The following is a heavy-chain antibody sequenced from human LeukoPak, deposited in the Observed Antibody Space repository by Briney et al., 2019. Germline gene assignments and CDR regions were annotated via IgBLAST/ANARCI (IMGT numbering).Heavy chain of an antibody. V-gene: IGHV3-21*01. CDR2: ISSSSYI. D-gene: IGHD3-16*02. CDR1: GFTFSSYT. Sequence: PGGSLRLSCAASGFTFSSYTMNWVRQAPGEGLEWVSSISSSSYIYYADSVKGRFTISRDNAKNSLYLQMNSLRAEDTAVYYCARDREGDYIWGSYRPDWFDPWGQGTLVTVSS. J-gene: IGHJ5*02. CDR3: ARDREGDYIWGSYRPDWFDP.